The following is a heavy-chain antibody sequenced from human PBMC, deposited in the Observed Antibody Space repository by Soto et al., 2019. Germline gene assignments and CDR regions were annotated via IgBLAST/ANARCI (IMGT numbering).Heavy chain of an antibody. D-gene: IGHD6-13*01. V-gene: IGHV1-69*01. CDR3: AREKGFGAAAEFDY. Sequence: QVQLVQYGAEVNKRGSSVKVSCKASGGTFSTYGLSGVRQAPGQGLEWMGGIIPIFGTTTYAQKFQGRVTITADESTSTTYMELSSLRSEDTAVYYCAREKGFGAAAEFDYWGQGTLLTVSS. CDR2: IIPIFGTT. J-gene: IGHJ4*02. CDR1: GGTFSTYG.